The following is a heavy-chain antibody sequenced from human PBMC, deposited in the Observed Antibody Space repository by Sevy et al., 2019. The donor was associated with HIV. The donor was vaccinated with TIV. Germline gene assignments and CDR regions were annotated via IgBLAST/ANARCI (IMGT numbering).Heavy chain of an antibody. CDR2: ISSTSSYI. CDR3: ARYTHDYGDYAPQGYGMDV. V-gene: IGHV3-21*01. Sequence: GGSLRLSCAASGFSFSSYSINWVRQAPGKGLEWVSFISSTSSYIYYADSVKGRFTISGDNAKNSLYLQMNSLRAEDTAVYYCARYTHDYGDYAPQGYGMDVWGQGTTVTVSS. D-gene: IGHD4-17*01. CDR1: GFSFSSYS. J-gene: IGHJ6*02.